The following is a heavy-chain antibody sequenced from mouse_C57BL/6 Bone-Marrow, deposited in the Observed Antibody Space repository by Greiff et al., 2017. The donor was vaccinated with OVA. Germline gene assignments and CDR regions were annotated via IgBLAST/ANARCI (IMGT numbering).Heavy chain of an antibody. J-gene: IGHJ2*01. D-gene: IGHD2-3*01. CDR2: ISSGSSTI. CDR1: GFTFSDYG. Sequence: EVKLEESGGGLVKPGGSLKLSCAASGFTFSDYGMHWVRQAPEKGLEWVAYISSGSSTIYYADTVKGRFTISRDNAKNTLFLQMTSLRSEDTAMYYCARGLLSYFDYWGQGTTLTVSS. V-gene: IGHV5-17*01. CDR3: ARGLLSYFDY.